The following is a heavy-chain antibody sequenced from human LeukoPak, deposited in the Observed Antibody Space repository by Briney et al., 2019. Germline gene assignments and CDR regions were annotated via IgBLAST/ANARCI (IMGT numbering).Heavy chain of an antibody. CDR1: GGSISSGSYY. CDR2: IYTSGST. J-gene: IGHJ4*02. CDR3: ARDARGWGDY. D-gene: IGHD3-16*01. V-gene: IGHV4-61*02. Sequence: SQTLSLTCTVSGGSISSGSYYWSWIRQPAGKGLEWIGRIYTSGSTNYNPSLKSRVTISVDTSKNQFSLKLSSVTAADTAVYYCARDARGWGDYWGQGTLVTVSS.